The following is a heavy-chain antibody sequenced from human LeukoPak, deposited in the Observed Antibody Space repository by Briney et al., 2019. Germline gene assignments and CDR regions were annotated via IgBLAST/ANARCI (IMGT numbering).Heavy chain of an antibody. J-gene: IGHJ4*02. CDR1: GFNFSSYW. D-gene: IGHD4-17*01. V-gene: IGHV3-74*01. CDR2: INYDGTTT. Sequence: GGSLRLSCAASGFNFSSYWMHWVRQAPGKGLVWISRINYDGTTTSYADSVKGRFTISRDNAKNSLYLQMNSLRAEDTAVYFCARDGDYAQDFDYWGQGTLVTVSS. CDR3: ARDGDYAQDFDY.